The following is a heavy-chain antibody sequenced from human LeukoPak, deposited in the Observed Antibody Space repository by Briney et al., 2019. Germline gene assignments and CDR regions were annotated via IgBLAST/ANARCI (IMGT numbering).Heavy chain of an antibody. D-gene: IGHD1-26*01. CDR2: VSDSGSTT. V-gene: IGHV3-23*01. CDR3: AKEVGVFDY. CDR1: GFTFRNYA. Sequence: GGSLRLSCDVSGFTFRNYAMSWDRHAPEKGIEWVSSVSDSGSTTHYEVSVKGGFTITRDNTKNTLYLQMNSLRADDAAVYYCAKEVGVFDYWGQGTLVTVSS. J-gene: IGHJ4*02.